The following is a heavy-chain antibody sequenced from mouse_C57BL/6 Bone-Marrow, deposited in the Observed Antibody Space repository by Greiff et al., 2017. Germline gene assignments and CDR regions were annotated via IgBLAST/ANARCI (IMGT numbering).Heavy chain of an antibody. J-gene: IGHJ1*03. CDR1: GYAFSSSW. D-gene: IGHD1-1*01. Sequence: QVQLQQSGPELVKPGASVKISCKASGYAFSSSWMNWVKQRPGKGLEWIGRIYPGDGDTNYNGKFKGKATLTADKSSSTAYMQLSSLTSEDSAFYFCARDYGRGYWYFDVWGTGTTVTVSS. V-gene: IGHV1-82*01. CDR3: ARDYGRGYWYFDV. CDR2: IYPGDGDT.